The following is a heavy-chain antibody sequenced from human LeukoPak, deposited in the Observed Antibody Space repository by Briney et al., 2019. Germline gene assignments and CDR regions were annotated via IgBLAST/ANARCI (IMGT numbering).Heavy chain of an antibody. V-gene: IGHV5-51*01. CDR1: GYRFTTHW. D-gene: IGHD3-22*01. J-gene: IGHJ4*02. Sequence: GESLKISCKGSGYRFTTHWIAWVRQMPGKGLEWMGSIYAGDSDTRYSPSFQGLVTISVDLATRTAYLQWSSLKASDSAMYYCARSIVFSSGHGDNWGQGTLVSVSS. CDR2: IYAGDSDT. CDR3: ARSIVFSSGHGDN.